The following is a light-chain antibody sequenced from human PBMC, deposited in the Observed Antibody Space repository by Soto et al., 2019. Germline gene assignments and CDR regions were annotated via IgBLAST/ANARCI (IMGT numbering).Light chain of an antibody. CDR2: GAS. CDR3: QQRRNWPLIT. J-gene: IGKJ5*01. CDR1: QSVSNNY. Sequence: NVLTKSPGTLSRCRTEGATRGCMGIQSVSNNYLAWYQQKPGQAPRLLIYGASNRATGIPARFSGSGSGTDFTLTISSLEPEHFAVYYCQQRRNWPLITFGQGTRLAIK. V-gene: IGKV3-11*01.